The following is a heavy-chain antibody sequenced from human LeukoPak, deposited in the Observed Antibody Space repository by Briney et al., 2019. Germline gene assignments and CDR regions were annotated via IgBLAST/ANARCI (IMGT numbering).Heavy chain of an antibody. J-gene: IGHJ4*02. Sequence: GGSLRLSCAASGFTFSSYSMNWVRQAPGKGLEWVSSISSTSGYIYYADSLKGRFTISRDNAKNSLYLQMNSLRAEDTAVYYCARERGGYCSGSSCSNAIDYWGQGTLVTVSS. V-gene: IGHV3-21*01. CDR3: ARERGGYCSGSSCSNAIDY. D-gene: IGHD2-15*01. CDR1: GFTFSSYS. CDR2: ISSTSGYI.